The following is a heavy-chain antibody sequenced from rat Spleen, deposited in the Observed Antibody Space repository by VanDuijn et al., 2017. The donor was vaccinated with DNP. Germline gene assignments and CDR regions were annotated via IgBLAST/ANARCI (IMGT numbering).Heavy chain of an antibody. D-gene: IGHD5-1*01. CDR1: GFSLTSYG. Sequence: QVQLKESGPGLVQPSQTLSLTCTVSGFSLTSYGVSWVRQPPGKGLEWIAAISSGGSTYYNSALKSRLSISRDTSKSKVFLKMNSLQTEDTAIYFCTRDFKLGGWFAYWGQGTLVTVSS. J-gene: IGHJ3*01. CDR2: ISSGGST. V-gene: IGHV2S12*01. CDR3: TRDFKLGGWFAY.